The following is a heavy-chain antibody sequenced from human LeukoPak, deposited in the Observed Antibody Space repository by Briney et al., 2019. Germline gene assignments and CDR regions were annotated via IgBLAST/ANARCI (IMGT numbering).Heavy chain of an antibody. Sequence: SETLSLTCTVSGGSISSTTYYWGWIRQPPGKGLEWIGSIYYSGSTYYSPSLKSRVTISVNTSKKQFSLKLSSVTAADTAVYYCARRGTTMVRGVRGFDPWGQGTLVTVSS. V-gene: IGHV4-39*07. J-gene: IGHJ5*02. CDR3: ARRGTTMVRGVRGFDP. CDR2: IYYSGST. D-gene: IGHD3-10*01. CDR1: GGSISSTTYY.